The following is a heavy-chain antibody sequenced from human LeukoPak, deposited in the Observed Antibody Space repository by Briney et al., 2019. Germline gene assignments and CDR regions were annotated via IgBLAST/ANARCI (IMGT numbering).Heavy chain of an antibody. CDR3: AKGGEAKWFGELLKTQYYYYMDV. J-gene: IGHJ6*03. CDR1: GGSFSGYY. CDR2: FSNSGET. Sequence: PSETLSLTCAVYGGSFSGYYWSWTRQPPGKGLEWVSAFSNSGETHYADSVKGRFTIPRDNSKNTLYLQMNSLRADDTAVYYCAKGGEAKWFGELLKTQYYYYMDVWGKGTTVTVSS. V-gene: IGHV3-23*01. D-gene: IGHD3-10*01.